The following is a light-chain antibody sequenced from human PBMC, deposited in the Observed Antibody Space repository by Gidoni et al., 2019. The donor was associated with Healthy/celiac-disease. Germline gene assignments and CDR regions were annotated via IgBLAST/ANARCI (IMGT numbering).Light chain of an antibody. J-gene: IGKJ3*01. V-gene: IGKV3-11*01. CDR3: QQRSNWPPL. CDR2: DAS. Sequence: IVLPQSPATLSLSPGERATLSCRASQSVSSYLAWYQQKPGQAPRLLIYDASNRATGIPARFSGSGSGTDFTLTISSLEPEDFAVYYCQQRSNWPPLFGPGTKVEIK. CDR1: QSVSSY.